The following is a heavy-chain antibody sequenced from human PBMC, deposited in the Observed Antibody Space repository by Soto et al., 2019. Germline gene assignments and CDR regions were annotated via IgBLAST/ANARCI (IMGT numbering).Heavy chain of an antibody. CDR2: ISPYDGNT. CDR1: GYTFSSYG. Sequence: QVQLVQSGGEVKKPGASVKVPCKASGYTFSSYGINWVRQAPGQGLEWLGWISPYDGNTKYAQILQGRVSMTTDTSTKTAYMEVRGLRSDDTAVYYCARGGYYDSSGSRNYHYYGMNVWGQGTTVTVSS. J-gene: IGHJ6*02. CDR3: ARGGYYDSSGSRNYHYYGMNV. V-gene: IGHV1-18*01. D-gene: IGHD3-22*01.